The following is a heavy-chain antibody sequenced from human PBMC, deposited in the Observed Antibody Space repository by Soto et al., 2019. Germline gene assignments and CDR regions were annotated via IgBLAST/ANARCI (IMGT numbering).Heavy chain of an antibody. J-gene: IGHJ4*02. D-gene: IGHD6-13*01. CDR3: AKKDKGSSWFFFDS. CDR2: ISGSPGST. CDR1: GFTFSSYA. V-gene: IGHV3-23*01. Sequence: GGSLRLSCAASGFTFSSYAMSWVRQAPGKGLEWVSAISGSPGSTFYADSVKGRFIISRDNSDNTLYLQMSSLRAEDTAVYYCAKKDKGSSWFFFDSWGQGTLVTVSS.